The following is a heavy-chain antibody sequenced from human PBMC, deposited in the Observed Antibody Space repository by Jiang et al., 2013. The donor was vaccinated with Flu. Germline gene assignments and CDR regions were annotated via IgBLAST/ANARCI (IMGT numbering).Heavy chain of an antibody. D-gene: IGHD6-19*01. CDR3: AADYLGGAVAAYYYYGMDV. Sequence: WIGWIVVGSGNTNYAQKFQERVTITRDMSTSTAYMELSSLRSEDTAVYYCAADYLGGAVAAYYYYGMDVWGQGTTVTVSS. J-gene: IGHJ6*02. CDR2: IVVGSGNT. V-gene: IGHV1-58*01.